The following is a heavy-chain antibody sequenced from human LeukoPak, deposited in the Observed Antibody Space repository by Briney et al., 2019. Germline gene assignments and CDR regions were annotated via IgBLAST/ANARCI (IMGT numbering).Heavy chain of an antibody. J-gene: IGHJ6*02. D-gene: IGHD2-21*02. V-gene: IGHV3-30*04. CDR2: ISYDGNNK. Sequence: GGSLRLSCAVSGFTFSSYSMHWVRQAPGKGLEWVAVISYDGNNKYYADSVKGRFTISRDNSKNTVHLQMNSLRAEDTAVYYCAKSHCGGDCYSVAYYGMDVWGQGTTVTVSS. CDR1: GFTFSSYS. CDR3: AKSHCGGDCYSVAYYGMDV.